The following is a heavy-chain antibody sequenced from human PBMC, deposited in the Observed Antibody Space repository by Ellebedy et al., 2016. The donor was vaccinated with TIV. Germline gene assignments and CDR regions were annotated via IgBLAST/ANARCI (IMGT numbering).Heavy chain of an antibody. CDR2: IWSDGNYR. Sequence: GGSLRLSXAASGFIFSNYGMHWVRQAPGKGLEWAAVIWSDGNYRYYADSVKGRFTVSRDNSKNTVYLEVNSLRAEDTAVYSCARGGYYDSNGYPRCDYWGQGTLVTVSS. CDR3: ARGGYYDSNGYPRCDY. CDR1: GFIFSNYG. V-gene: IGHV3-33*01. J-gene: IGHJ4*02. D-gene: IGHD3-22*01.